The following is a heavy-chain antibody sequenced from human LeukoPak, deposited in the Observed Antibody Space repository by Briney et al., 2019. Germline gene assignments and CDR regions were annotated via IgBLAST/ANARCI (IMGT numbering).Heavy chain of an antibody. Sequence: SETLSLTCTVSGGSISSSSYYWGWIRQPPGKGLEWIGYIYYSGSTYYNPSLKSRVTISVDTSKNQFSLKLSSVTAADTAVYYCARDHYYYYGMDVWGQGTTVTVSS. CDR3: ARDHYYYYGMDV. CDR2: IYYSGST. V-gene: IGHV4-31*03. J-gene: IGHJ6*02. CDR1: GGSISSSSYY.